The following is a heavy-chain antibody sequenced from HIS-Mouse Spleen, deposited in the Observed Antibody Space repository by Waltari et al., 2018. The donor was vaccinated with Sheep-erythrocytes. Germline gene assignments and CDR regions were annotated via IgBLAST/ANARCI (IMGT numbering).Heavy chain of an antibody. CDR1: GFTFSSYS. D-gene: IGHD4-17*01. Sequence: EVQLVESGGGLVKPGGSLRLSCAASGFTFSSYSMNWVRQAPGKGLDGVSSISSSSSYIYYADSVKGRVTISRDNAKNSLYLQMNSLRAEDTAVYYCARVAAVTTYYFDYWGQGTLVTVSS. V-gene: IGHV3-21*01. CDR2: ISSSSSYI. CDR3: ARVAAVTTYYFDY. J-gene: IGHJ4*02.